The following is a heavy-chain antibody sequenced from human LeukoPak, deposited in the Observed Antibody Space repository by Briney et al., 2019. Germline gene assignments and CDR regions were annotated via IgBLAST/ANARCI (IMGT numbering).Heavy chain of an antibody. J-gene: IGHJ3*02. CDR3: ARDWPSLMDSSGWYDAFDI. D-gene: IGHD6-19*01. V-gene: IGHV4-4*07. CDR1: GGSISSYY. CDR2: IYTSGST. Sequence: SETLSLTCTVSGGSISSYYWSWIRQPAGKGLEWIGRIYTSGSTNYNPSLKSRVTMSVDTSQNQFSLKLSSVTAAETAVYYCARDWPSLMDSSGWYDAFDIWGQGTMVTVSS.